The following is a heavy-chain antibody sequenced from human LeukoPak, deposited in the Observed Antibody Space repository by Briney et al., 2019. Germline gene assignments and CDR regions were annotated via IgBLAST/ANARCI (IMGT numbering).Heavy chain of an antibody. CDR1: GGTFRSYA. J-gene: IGHJ4*02. CDR3: ARDQGYRYGYGDFDY. Sequence: SVKVSCKASGGTFRSYAISWVRQAPGQGLEWMGGNIPIFGTANYAQKFQGRVTITADESTSTAYLELSSLRSEDTAVYYCARDQGYRYGYGDFDYWGQGTLVTVSS. V-gene: IGHV1-69*13. CDR2: NIPIFGTA. D-gene: IGHD5-18*01.